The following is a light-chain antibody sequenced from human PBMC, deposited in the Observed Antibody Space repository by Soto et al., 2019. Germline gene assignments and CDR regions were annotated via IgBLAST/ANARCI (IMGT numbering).Light chain of an antibody. CDR2: SAS. CDR3: QQYNNWPT. V-gene: IGKV3-15*01. J-gene: IGKJ4*01. CDR1: QSVSSN. Sequence: EIVMTQSPATLSVSPGERATLSCRASQSVSSNLAWYQQKPGQAPRLLIYSASTRAAGIPARFSGSGSGTEFTLTISSLQSEDFAVYHCQQYNNWPTFGGGTKVESK.